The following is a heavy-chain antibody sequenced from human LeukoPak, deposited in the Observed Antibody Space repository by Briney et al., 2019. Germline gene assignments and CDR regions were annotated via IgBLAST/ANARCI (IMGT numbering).Heavy chain of an antibody. CDR2: ISSSSSYI. CDR3: ARESIIPGYSSKIDP. Sequence: GGSLRLSCAASGFTFSSYSVNWVRQAPGKGLEWVSSISSSSSYIFYADSVKGRFTISRDNAKNSLYLQMNSLRAEDTAVYYRARESIIPGYSSKIDPWGPGTLVTVSS. V-gene: IGHV3-21*01. D-gene: IGHD6-13*01. J-gene: IGHJ5*02. CDR1: GFTFSSYS.